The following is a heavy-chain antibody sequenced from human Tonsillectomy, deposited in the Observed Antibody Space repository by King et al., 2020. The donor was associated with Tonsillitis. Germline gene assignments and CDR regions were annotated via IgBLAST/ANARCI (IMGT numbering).Heavy chain of an antibody. J-gene: IGHJ4*02. V-gene: IGHV3-64D*06. D-gene: IGHD3-10*01. Sequence: VQLVESGGGLVQPGGSLRLFCSASGFTFSSYAMHWVRQAPGKGLEYGSAISSNGGSTYYADSVKGRFTISRDNSKNTLYLQMSSLRAEDTAVYYCVKRGYGSGSYYNSFDYWGQGALVTVSS. CDR1: GFTFSSYA. CDR2: ISSNGGST. CDR3: VKRGYGSGSYYNSFDY.